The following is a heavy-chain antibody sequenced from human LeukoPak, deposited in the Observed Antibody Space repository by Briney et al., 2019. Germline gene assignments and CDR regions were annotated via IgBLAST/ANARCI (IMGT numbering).Heavy chain of an antibody. V-gene: IGHV4-34*01. Sequence: PSETLSLTCAVYGGSFSGYYWSWIRQPPGKGLEWIGEINHSGSTNYNPSLKSRVTISVDTSKNQFSLKLSSVTAADTAVYYCAREPTVVTQPSDAFDIWGQGTMVTVSS. CDR3: AREPTVVTQPSDAFDI. CDR2: INHSGST. J-gene: IGHJ3*02. CDR1: GGSFSGYY. D-gene: IGHD4-23*01.